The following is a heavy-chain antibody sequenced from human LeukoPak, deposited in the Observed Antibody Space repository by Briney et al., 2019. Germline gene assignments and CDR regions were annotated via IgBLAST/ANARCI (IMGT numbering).Heavy chain of an antibody. CDR1: GGSISSGGYY. V-gene: IGHV4-31*03. Sequence: SQTLSLTCTVSGGSISSGGYYWSWIRQHPGKGLEWIGYIYYSGSTYYNPSLKSRVTISVDTSKNQFSLKLSSVTAADTAVYYRARGRYYGDYIDYWGQGALVTVSS. CDR2: IYYSGST. CDR3: ARGRYYGDYIDY. J-gene: IGHJ4*02. D-gene: IGHD4-17*01.